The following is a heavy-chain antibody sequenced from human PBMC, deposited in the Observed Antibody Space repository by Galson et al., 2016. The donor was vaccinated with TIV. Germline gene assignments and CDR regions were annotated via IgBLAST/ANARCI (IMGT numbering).Heavy chain of an antibody. CDR3: ARLAPCVGDCYFFDD. D-gene: IGHD2-21*01. Sequence: SVRLSCKASGYTLTGYDLSWVRQATGQGLEWMGLMNPNTGHTAYAPKCRGRVTMTRHTSLSTAYLELTSLRSEDTAVCYCARLAPCVGDCYFFDDWGQGTLVTVSS. CDR1: GYTLTGYD. V-gene: IGHV1-8*01. J-gene: IGHJ4*02. CDR2: MNPNTGHT.